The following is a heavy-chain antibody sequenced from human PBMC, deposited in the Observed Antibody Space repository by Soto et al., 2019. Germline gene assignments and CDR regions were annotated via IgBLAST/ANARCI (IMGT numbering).Heavy chain of an antibody. CDR3: ASLRAICPGNCFDP. CDR1: GGSISGSNYY. D-gene: IGHD3-3*01. V-gene: IGHV4-39*01. J-gene: IGHJ5*02. CDR2: IYYSGIT. Sequence: QLQLQESGPGLVKPSETLSLTCTVSGGSISGSNYYWGWIRQPPGKGLEWIGTIYYSGITYYNPSLKRRVTISVDTSKNQFALKLSSVTAADTAVYYWASLRAICPGNCFDPWGQGTLVTVSS.